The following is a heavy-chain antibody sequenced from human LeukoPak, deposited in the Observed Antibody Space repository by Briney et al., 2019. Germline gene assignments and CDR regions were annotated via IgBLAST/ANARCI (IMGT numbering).Heavy chain of an antibody. D-gene: IGHD2-2*02. CDR3: AKASRRQCPNTSCYTLDY. CDR2: IGTAGDT. J-gene: IGHJ4*02. V-gene: IGHV3-13*01. CDR1: GFTFSSYD. Sequence: PGGSLRLSCAASGFTFSSYDMHWVRQATGKGLEWVSAIGTAGDTYYPGSVKGRFTISRDNSKDTLYLQMNSLRAEDTAVYYCAKASRRQCPNTSCYTLDYWGQGTLVTGSS.